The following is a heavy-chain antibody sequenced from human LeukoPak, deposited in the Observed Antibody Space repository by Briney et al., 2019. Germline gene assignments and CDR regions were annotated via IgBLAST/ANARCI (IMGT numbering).Heavy chain of an antibody. CDR3: ARQYGRPFDY. D-gene: IGHD3-10*01. CDR2: IYPGDSDT. J-gene: IGHJ4*02. V-gene: IGHV5-51*01. CDR1: GYSFGDSW. Sequence: GESLKISCKGSGYSFGDSWIGWVRQMPGKGLEWMGIIYPGDSDTRYSPSFQGQVTISADKSISTTYLQWSSLMATDTAMYYCARQYGRPFDYWGQGTLVTVSS.